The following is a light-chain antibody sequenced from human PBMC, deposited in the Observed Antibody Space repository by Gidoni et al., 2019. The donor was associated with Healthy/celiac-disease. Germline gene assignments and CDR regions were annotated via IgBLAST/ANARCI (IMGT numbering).Light chain of an antibody. CDR3: QQYYSYPRT. CDR2: AAS. CDR1: QGISND. V-gene: IGKV1-8*01. Sequence: AIRMTQSPSSFSASTGDRVTITCRASQGISNDLAWYQQKPGKAPKLLIYAASTLQSGVPSRFSGSGSGTDFTLTISCLQSEDFATYYCQQYYSYPRTFGQGTKLEIK. J-gene: IGKJ2*01.